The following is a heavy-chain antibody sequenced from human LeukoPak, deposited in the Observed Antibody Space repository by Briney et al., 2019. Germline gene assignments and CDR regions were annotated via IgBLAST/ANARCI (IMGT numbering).Heavy chain of an antibody. CDR3: ARRWNYGRNYYIDV. CDR2: INDSGRT. D-gene: IGHD1-7*01. J-gene: IGHJ6*03. Sequence: SETLCLTCAVYGGSFSNYYWSWIRQPPGRGLEWIGEINDSGRTNYNPSLMSRVTVSVDTSKNQFSLRLTPVTATDTAVYYCARRWNYGRNYYIDVWGNGATVSVSS. CDR1: GGSFSNYY. V-gene: IGHV4-34*01.